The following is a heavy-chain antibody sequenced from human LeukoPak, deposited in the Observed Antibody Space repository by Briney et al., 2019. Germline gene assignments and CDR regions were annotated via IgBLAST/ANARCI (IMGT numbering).Heavy chain of an antibody. Sequence: PGRSLRLSCTASGFTFSSYGMHWVRQAPGKGLEWVAVISYDGSNKYYADSVKSRFTISRDNSKNTLYVQMNSLRAEDTAVYYCARDRRELEPAFDYWGQGTLVTVSS. J-gene: IGHJ4*02. CDR2: ISYDGSNK. CDR1: GFTFSSYG. CDR3: ARDRRELEPAFDY. D-gene: IGHD1-1*01. V-gene: IGHV3-30*03.